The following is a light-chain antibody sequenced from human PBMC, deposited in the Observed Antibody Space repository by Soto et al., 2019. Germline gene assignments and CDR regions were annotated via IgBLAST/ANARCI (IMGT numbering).Light chain of an antibody. CDR3: QQSHSTPYT. Sequence: DIQMTQSPSSLSVSIGVRVTITCRASQSLSSYLNWYRQKPGKAPELLIYSTSTLQSGVPSRFSGSGSETDFTLTISSLQFEDLATYYCQQSHSTPYTFGQGTKLEIK. CDR1: QSLSSY. J-gene: IGKJ2*01. V-gene: IGKV1-39*01. CDR2: STS.